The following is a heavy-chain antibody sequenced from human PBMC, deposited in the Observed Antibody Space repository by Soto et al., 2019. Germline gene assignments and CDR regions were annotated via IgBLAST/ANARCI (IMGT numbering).Heavy chain of an antibody. CDR3: VRPRPSGENYGMDV. J-gene: IGHJ6*02. Sequence: EVQRVESGGGLIQPGGSLRLSWVASGLTVSHNYMAWVRQAPEMGLEWVSILYTEGTTYYADSVKGRFTISRDSSKNTLFLQMDSLRAEATAVYYCVRPRPSGENYGMDVWGQGTTVTVSS. CDR1: GLTVSHNY. V-gene: IGHV3-53*01. CDR2: LYTEGTT. D-gene: IGHD3-16*01.